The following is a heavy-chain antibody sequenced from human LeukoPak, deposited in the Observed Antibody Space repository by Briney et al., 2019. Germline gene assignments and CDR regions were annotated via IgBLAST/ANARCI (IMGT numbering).Heavy chain of an antibody. CDR3: IILTLVTAPRHYMDV. Sequence: PGGSLRLSCAASGFTFSRFWTTWVRQAPGKGLEWVANIHPHGSEEYYVDSVKGRFTISRDNAKNSLYLQMDSLRAEDTAVYYCIILTLVTAPRHYMDVWGKGTTVTVSS. CDR2: IHPHGSEE. V-gene: IGHV3-7*01. D-gene: IGHD2-21*02. J-gene: IGHJ6*03. CDR1: GFTFSRFW.